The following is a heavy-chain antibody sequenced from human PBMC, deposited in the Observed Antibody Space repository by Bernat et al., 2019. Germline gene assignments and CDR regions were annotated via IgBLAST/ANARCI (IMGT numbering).Heavy chain of an antibody. CDR2: IWFDGSNK. V-gene: IGHV3-33*01. D-gene: IGHD1-1*01. J-gene: IGHJ5*02. CDR1: GFTFSSYG. Sequence: QVQLVASGGGVVQPGGSLRLSCEASGFTFSSYGMHWVRQAPGKGLEWVAIIWFDGSNKYYADSVKGRFTISRDDSKNTLYLQMNSLRADDTAVYYCARSAGWGGYNWNAPYNWFDPWGQGTLVTVSS. CDR3: ARSAGWGGYNWNAPYNWFDP.